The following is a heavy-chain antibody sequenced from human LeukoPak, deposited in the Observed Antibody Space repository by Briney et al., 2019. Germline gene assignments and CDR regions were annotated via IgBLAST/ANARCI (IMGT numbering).Heavy chain of an antibody. CDR2: IRGRGNYV. D-gene: IGHD5-12*01. V-gene: IGHV3-23*01. Sequence: PGGSLRLSCAASGFIVRSNYMSWVRQAPGKGLGWVSSIRGRGNYVYYADSVKGRFTISRDNSKNTLYLQMNSLRADDTAVFYCAKGGVYSGYDLSFEYWGQGALVTVSS. CDR1: GFIVRSNY. CDR3: AKGGVYSGYDLSFEY. J-gene: IGHJ4*02.